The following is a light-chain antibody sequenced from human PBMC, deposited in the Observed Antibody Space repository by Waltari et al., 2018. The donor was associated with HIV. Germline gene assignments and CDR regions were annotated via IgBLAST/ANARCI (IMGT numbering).Light chain of an antibody. CDR1: SSDVGPYTY. V-gene: IGLV2-11*01. CDR3: SSYAGRDTPNWV. Sequence: QSALTQPRSVSESPGQSVPISCTGPSSDVGPYTYVSLYRQYPGTAPTLIIFDVNTRPSGIPDRFSGSKSGNTASLTISGLQGEDEADYYCSSYAGRDTPNWVFGGGTKLTVL. CDR2: DVN. J-gene: IGLJ3*02.